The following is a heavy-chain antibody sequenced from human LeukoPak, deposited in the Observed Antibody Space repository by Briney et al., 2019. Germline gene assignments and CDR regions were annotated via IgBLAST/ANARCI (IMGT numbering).Heavy chain of an antibody. V-gene: IGHV3-11*01. Sequence: GGSLRLSCAASGFTFSDYYMSWIRQAPGKGLEWVSYISSSGSTIYYADSVKGRFTISRDNAKNSLYLQMNSLRAEDTAVYYCARFKSLPITMIVAPEDAFDIWGQGTMVTVSS. CDR2: ISSSGSTI. D-gene: IGHD3-22*01. CDR3: ARFKSLPITMIVAPEDAFDI. CDR1: GFTFSDYY. J-gene: IGHJ3*02.